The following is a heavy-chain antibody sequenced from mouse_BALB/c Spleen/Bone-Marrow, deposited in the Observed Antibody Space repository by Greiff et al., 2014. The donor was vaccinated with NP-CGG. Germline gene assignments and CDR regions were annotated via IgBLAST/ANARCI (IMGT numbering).Heavy chain of an antibody. CDR2: IRNKANGYTT. Sequence: EVMLVESGGALVQPGGSLRLSCATSGFTFTDYYMNLVRQPPGKALEWLGFIRNKANGYTTEYSASVKGRFTISRDNSQSILYLQMNTLRAEDSATYYCARDKGRVFFDYWGQGTTLTVSS. CDR1: GFTFTDYY. J-gene: IGHJ2*01. CDR3: ARDKGRVFFDY. V-gene: IGHV7-3*02.